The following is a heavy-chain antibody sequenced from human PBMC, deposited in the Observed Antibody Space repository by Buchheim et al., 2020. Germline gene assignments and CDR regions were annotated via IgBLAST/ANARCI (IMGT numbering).Heavy chain of an antibody. CDR3: ARGTNNRDGYNLFDY. J-gene: IGHJ4*02. Sequence: QVQLQESGPGLVKPSQTLSLTCTVSGGSISSGSYYWSWIRQPAGKGLEWIGRIYTSGSTNYNPSLKSRVTISVDTSKNQFPLKLSSVTAADTAVYYCARGTNNRDGYNLFDYWGQGTL. D-gene: IGHD5-24*01. CDR1: GGSISSGSYY. CDR2: IYTSGST. V-gene: IGHV4-61*02.